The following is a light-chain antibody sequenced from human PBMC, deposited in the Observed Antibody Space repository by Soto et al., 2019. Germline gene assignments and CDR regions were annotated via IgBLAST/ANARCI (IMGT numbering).Light chain of an antibody. CDR3: MRALQTPRT. CDR2: MGS. Sequence: DIVMTQSPLSLPVTPGEPASISCRSSQSLLHSNGYTFLDWYLQKPGQSLQLLIYMGSNRASGVPDRFSGSGSGTDFTLKISRVDAEFVGVYYCMRALQTPRTFGQGTKVEIK. CDR1: QSLLHSNGYTF. V-gene: IGKV2-28*01. J-gene: IGKJ1*01.